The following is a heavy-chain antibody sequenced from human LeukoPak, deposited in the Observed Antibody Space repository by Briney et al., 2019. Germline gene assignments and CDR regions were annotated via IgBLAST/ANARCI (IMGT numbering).Heavy chain of an antibody. D-gene: IGHD4-11*01. CDR2: ISGSGGST. V-gene: IGHV3-23*01. Sequence: GGSLRLSCAASGFTFSSYAMSWVRQAPGKGLEWVSAISGSGGSTYYADSVKGRFTISRDNSKNTLYLQMNSLRAEDTAVYYGAKDPYSNYRGYYFDYWGRGTLVTVSS. CDR3: AKDPYSNYRGYYFDY. J-gene: IGHJ4*02. CDR1: GFTFSSYA.